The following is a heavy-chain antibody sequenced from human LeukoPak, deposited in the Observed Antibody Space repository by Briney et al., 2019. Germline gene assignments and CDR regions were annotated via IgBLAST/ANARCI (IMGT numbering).Heavy chain of an antibody. D-gene: IGHD3-10*01. CDR3: AKAYYGSGSYGWFDY. J-gene: IGHJ4*02. CDR2: ISGSGGST. CDR1: GFTFSSYG. V-gene: IGHV3-23*01. Sequence: GGSLRLPCAASGFTFSSYGMSWVRQAPGKGLEWVSAISGSGGSTYYADSVKGRFTISRDNSKNTLFLQMNSLRAEDTAIYYCAKAYYGSGSYGWFDYWGQGTLVTVSS.